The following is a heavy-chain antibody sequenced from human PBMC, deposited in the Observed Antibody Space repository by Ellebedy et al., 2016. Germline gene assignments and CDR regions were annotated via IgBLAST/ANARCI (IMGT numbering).Heavy chain of an antibody. D-gene: IGHD3-10*01. CDR3: ARAKGSGSYWGPHFDY. CDR2: IYHSGST. CDR1: GGSISSGGYS. J-gene: IGHJ4*02. V-gene: IGHV4-30-2*01. Sequence: SETLSLTCAVSGGSISSGGYSWSWIRQPPGKGLEWIGYIYHSGSTYYNPSLKSRVTISVDRSKNQFSLKLSSVTAADTAVYYCARAKGSGSYWGPHFDYWGQGTLVTVSS.